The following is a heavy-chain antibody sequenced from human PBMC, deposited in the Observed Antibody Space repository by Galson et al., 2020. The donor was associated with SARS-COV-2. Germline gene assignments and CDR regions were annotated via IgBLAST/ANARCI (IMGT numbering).Heavy chain of an antibody. Sequence: GGSLRLSCAASGFTFSNYVMHWVRQAPGKGPEWVAVISSDGSNSFYADYLKGRFTISRDNSKSTLYLQMNSLRAEDTAVYYCARGGEWELPYYFDYWGQGTLVTVSS. V-gene: IGHV3-30*04. J-gene: IGHJ4*02. CDR2: ISSDGSNS. D-gene: IGHD1-26*01. CDR3: ARGGEWELPYYFDY. CDR1: GFTFSNYV.